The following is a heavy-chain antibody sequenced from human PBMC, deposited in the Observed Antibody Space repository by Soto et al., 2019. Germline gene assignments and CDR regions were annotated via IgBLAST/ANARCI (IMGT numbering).Heavy chain of an antibody. V-gene: IGHV3-7*01. Sequence: GGSLRLSCAASGFTFSSYWMSWVRQAPGKGLEWVANIKQDGSEKYYVDSVKGRFTISRDNAKNSLYLQMNSLRAEDTAVYYCARGVSGYDPLYYYYYYMDVWGKGTTVTVSS. CDR3: ARGVSGYDPLYYYYYYMDV. CDR2: IKQDGSEK. D-gene: IGHD5-12*01. J-gene: IGHJ6*03. CDR1: GFTFSSYW.